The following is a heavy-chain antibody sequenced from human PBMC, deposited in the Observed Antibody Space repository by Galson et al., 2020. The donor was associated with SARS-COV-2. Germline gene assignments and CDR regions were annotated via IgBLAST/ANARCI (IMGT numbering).Heavy chain of an antibody. Sequence: GGSLRLSCAASGFTFSSYAMHWARQAPGKGLEWVAVISYDGSNKYYADSVKGRFTISRDNSKNTLYLQMNSLRAEDTAVYYCARATKGSYYYGMDVWGQGTTVTVSS. J-gene: IGHJ6*02. V-gene: IGHV3-30*04. CDR2: ISYDGSNK. CDR1: GFTFSSYA. D-gene: IGHD3-10*01. CDR3: ARATKGSYYYGMDV.